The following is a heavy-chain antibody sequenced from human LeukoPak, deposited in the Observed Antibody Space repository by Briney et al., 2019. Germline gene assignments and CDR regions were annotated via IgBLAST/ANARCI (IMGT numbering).Heavy chain of an antibody. CDR2: ISSSGSTI. V-gene: IGHV3-48*02. Sequence: AGGSLRLSCAASGFTFSSYSMNWVRQAPGKGLEWVSYISSSGSTIYYADSAKGQFTISRDNAKNSLYLQMNSLRDEDTAVYYCASQSNWFDPWGQGTLVTVSS. CDR3: ASQSNWFDP. CDR1: GFTFSSYS. J-gene: IGHJ5*02.